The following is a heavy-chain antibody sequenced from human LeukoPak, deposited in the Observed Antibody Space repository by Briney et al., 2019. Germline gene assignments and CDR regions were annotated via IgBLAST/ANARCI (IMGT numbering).Heavy chain of an antibody. Sequence: LGESLKISCKASGYSFTSYWIGWVRPMPGKGLEWMGIIDPSDSETRYTPSFQGQVTISADKSLSTAYLQWNSLKASDTAMYYCARQTAMGRSGDYWGQGTLVTVSS. CDR1: GYSFTSYW. D-gene: IGHD5-18*01. J-gene: IGHJ4*02. V-gene: IGHV5-51*01. CDR3: ARQTAMGRSGDY. CDR2: IDPSDSET.